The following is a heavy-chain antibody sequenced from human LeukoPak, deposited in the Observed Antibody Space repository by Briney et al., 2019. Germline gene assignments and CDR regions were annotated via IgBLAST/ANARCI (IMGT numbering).Heavy chain of an antibody. CDR2: INPNSGGT. Sequence: ASVKVSCKASGYTFTGYYMHWVRPAPGQGLEWMGWINPNSGGTNYAQKFQGRVTMTRDTSISTAYMELSRLRSDDTAVYYCARGATMSFTNFDYWGQGTLVTVSS. CDR3: ARGATMSFTNFDY. V-gene: IGHV1-2*02. J-gene: IGHJ4*02. CDR1: GYTFTGYY. D-gene: IGHD1-26*01.